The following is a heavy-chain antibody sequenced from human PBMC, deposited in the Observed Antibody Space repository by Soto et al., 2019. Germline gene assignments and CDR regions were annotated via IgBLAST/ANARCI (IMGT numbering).Heavy chain of an antibody. J-gene: IGHJ4*02. CDR1: GFTFSSYG. V-gene: IGHV3-33*01. CDR3: ARDYIAVAGTTYYFDY. CDR2: IWYDGSNK. Sequence: QVQLVESGGGVVQPGRSLRLSCAASGFTFSSYGMHWVRQAPGKGLEWVAVIWYDGSNKYYADSVNGRFTISRDNSKNTLNLHMISLRAEDTAVYYCARDYIAVAGTTYYFDYWGQGTLVTVSS. D-gene: IGHD6-19*01.